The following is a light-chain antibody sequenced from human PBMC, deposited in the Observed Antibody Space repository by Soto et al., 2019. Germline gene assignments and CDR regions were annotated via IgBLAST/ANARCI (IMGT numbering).Light chain of an antibody. J-gene: IGKJ3*01. CDR2: DAS. CDR1: QSVSSY. V-gene: IGKV3-11*01. CDR3: QQPSNWSPFT. Sequence: EIVLTQSPATLSLSPGERATLSCRASQSVSSYLAWYQQKPGQAPRLLIYDASNRATGIPARFSGSASGTAFTLTISSLEPEDSAVYYCQQPSNWSPFTFGPGNKVDIK.